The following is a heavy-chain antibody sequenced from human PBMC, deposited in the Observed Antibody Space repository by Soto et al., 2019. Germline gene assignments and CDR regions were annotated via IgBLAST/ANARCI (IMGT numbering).Heavy chain of an antibody. CDR2: IYYSGDT. CDR3: ARDTRYGVLDY. D-gene: IGHD4-17*01. Sequence: PSETLSLTCTVSGGSISGYYWNWIRQPPGKGLEWIGYIYYSGDTNYNPSLKSRVTISVDTSKNQFSLSLSSLTAADTAVYYCARDTRYGVLDYWGQGTLVTVSS. CDR1: GGSISGYY. J-gene: IGHJ4*02. V-gene: IGHV4-59*01.